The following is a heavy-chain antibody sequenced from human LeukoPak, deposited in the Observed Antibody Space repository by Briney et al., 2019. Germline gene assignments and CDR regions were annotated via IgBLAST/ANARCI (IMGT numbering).Heavy chain of an antibody. CDR2: FNPSGGST. CDR1: GYTFTGYH. J-gene: IGHJ4*02. V-gene: IGHV1-46*01. CDR3: ARDRGGNPGALFDY. Sequence: ASVKVSCKASGYTFTGYHMHWVRQAPGQGLEWMGTFNPSGGSTTYAQKFQGRVTMTRDTPTSTVYMELSSLRSEDTAVYYCARDRGGNPGALFDYWGQGTLVTVSS. D-gene: IGHD4-23*01.